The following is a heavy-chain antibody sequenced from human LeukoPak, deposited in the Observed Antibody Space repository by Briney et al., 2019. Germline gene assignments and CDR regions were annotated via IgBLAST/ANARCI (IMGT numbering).Heavy chain of an antibody. CDR3: AHGYSYGRNYYYYGMDV. CDR2: IIPILGIA. CDR1: GGTFSSYA. V-gene: IGHV1-69*04. J-gene: IGHJ6*02. Sequence: SVKVSCKASGGTFSSYAISWVRQAPGQGLEWMGRIIPILGIANYAQKFQGRVTITADKSTSTAYMELSSLRSEDTAVYYCAHGYSYGRNYYYYGMDVWGQGTTVTVSS. D-gene: IGHD5-18*01.